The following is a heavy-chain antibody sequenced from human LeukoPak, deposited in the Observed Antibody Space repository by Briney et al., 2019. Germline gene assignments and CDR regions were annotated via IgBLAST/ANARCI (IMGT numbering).Heavy chain of an antibody. CDR3: ATVSYYGSGSLLGGKRHADSHNHDY. Sequence: ASVKVSCKVSGYTLTELSMHWVRQAPGKGLEWMGGFDPEDGETIYAQKFQGRVTMTEDTSTDTAYMELSSLRSEDTAVYYCATVSYYGSGSLLGGKRHADSHNHDYWGQGTLVTVSS. D-gene: IGHD3-10*01. J-gene: IGHJ4*02. CDR2: FDPEDGET. V-gene: IGHV1-24*01. CDR1: GYTLTELS.